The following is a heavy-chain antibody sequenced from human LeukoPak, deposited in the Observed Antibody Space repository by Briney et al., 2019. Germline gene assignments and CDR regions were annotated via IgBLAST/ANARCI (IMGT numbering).Heavy chain of an antibody. CDR1: GLTFSNYA. CDR2: ITNSGCDT. V-gene: IGHV3-23*01. Sequence: GGSLRLSCVASGLTFSNYAMSWVRQAPGEGLEWVSVITNSGCDTYYADSVRGRFTISRDNSRNTLYLQMNSLRADDTAVYYCAKARAFDIWGQGTMGTVSS. CDR3: AKARAFDI. J-gene: IGHJ3*02.